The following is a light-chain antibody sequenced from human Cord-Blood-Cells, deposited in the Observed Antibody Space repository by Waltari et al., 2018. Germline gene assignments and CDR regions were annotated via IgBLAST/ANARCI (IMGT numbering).Light chain of an antibody. CDR3: SSYTSSSTWV. V-gene: IGLV2-14*03. CDR2: DVS. J-gene: IGLJ3*02. Sequence: SALTQPASVSGSPGQSITISCTGTSSDVGGYNYVSWYQQRPGKAPKLMIYDVSNRPSGVSNRFSGSKSGNTASLTISGLQAEDEADYYCSSYTSSSTWVFGGGTKLTVL. CDR1: SSDVGGYNY.